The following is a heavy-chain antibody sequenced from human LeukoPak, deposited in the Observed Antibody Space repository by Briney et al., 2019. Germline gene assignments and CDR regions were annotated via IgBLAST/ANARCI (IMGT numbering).Heavy chain of an antibody. CDR1: GGTFSSYA. CDR3: ARETYYYDSSGYYSEAFDI. V-gene: IGHV1-69*04. J-gene: IGHJ3*02. CDR2: IIPILGIA. D-gene: IGHD3-22*01. Sequence: ASVKVSCKASGGTFSSYAISWVRQAPGQGLEWMGRIIPILGIANYAQKFQGRVTITADKSTSTAYMELSSLRSEDTAVYYCARETYYYDSSGYYSEAFDIWGQGTMVTVSS.